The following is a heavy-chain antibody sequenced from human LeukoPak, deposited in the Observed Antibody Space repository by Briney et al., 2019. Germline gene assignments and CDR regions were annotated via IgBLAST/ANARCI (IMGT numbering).Heavy chain of an antibody. J-gene: IGHJ5*02. D-gene: IGHD3-3*01. CDR1: GGSISSYY. CDR3: AREHSPYYDFWSGSINWFDP. Sequence: SETLSLTCTVSGGSISSYYWSWIRQPAGKGLEWIGRIYTSGSTNYNPSLKSRVTMSVDTSKNQFSLKLSSVTAADTAVYYCAREHSPYYDFWSGSINWFDPWGQGTLVTVSS. CDR2: IYTSGST. V-gene: IGHV4-4*07.